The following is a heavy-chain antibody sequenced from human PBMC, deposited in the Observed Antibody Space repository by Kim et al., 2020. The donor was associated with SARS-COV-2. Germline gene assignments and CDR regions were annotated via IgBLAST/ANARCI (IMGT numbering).Heavy chain of an antibody. Sequence: SETLSLTCTVFGGSIARSGSYYWSWIRQPPGKGLEWIGYIYYSGSANYNPSLKSRVTMSVDTSKNQFSLRLSSVTAADTAVFYCARASSVRGSQNWFDPWGQGALVTVSS. CDR1: GGSIARSGSYY. CDR2: IYYSGSA. D-gene: IGHD3-10*01. V-gene: IGHV4-61*01. J-gene: IGHJ5*02. CDR3: ARASSVRGSQNWFDP.